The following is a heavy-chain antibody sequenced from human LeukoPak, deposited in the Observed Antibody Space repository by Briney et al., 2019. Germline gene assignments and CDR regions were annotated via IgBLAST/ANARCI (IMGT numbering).Heavy chain of an antibody. CDR2: ISPRGGGT. J-gene: IGHJ4*02. D-gene: IGHD1-26*01. V-gene: IGHV3-23*01. CDR1: GFIFRNYG. Sequence: GGSLRLSCAASGFIFRNYGMNWVRQAPGKGLEWVSGISPRGGGTYYADSVKGWFTISRDNSRNMLFLQMNSLRADDTAVYYCAKDLVVGALDYWGQGTLVTVSS. CDR3: AKDLVVGALDY.